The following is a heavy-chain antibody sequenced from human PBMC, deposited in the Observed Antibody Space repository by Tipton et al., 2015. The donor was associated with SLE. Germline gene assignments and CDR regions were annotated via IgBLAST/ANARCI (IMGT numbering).Heavy chain of an antibody. CDR1: GFTFSTYG. CDR2: ISACSGNT. CDR3: AIAVAGTLFFDY. Sequence: QSGAEVKKPGASVKVSCKASGFTFSTYGVSWVRQAPGQGLEWMGWISACSGNTDYAQILQGRVTMTTDTSTSTAYMELKSLRSEDTAAYYCAIAVAGTLFFDYWGQGTLVTVSS. V-gene: IGHV1-18*01. J-gene: IGHJ4*02. D-gene: IGHD6-19*01.